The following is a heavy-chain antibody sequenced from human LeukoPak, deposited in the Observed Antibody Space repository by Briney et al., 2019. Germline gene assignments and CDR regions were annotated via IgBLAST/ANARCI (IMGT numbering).Heavy chain of an antibody. V-gene: IGHV3-30-3*01. J-gene: IGHJ6*01. CDR3: ARGGSSSSYYYYYGVDV. CDR2: ISSDGSNK. D-gene: IGHD6-6*01. Sequence: PGTSLRLSCEGSGFTFSHYAMHWVRQAPGKGLEWVAVISSDGSNKYYADSVKGRFTISRDNSKNTLYLQTNSLRAEDTAVYYCARGGSSSSYYYYYGVDVWGQGTTATVSS. CDR1: GFTFSHYA.